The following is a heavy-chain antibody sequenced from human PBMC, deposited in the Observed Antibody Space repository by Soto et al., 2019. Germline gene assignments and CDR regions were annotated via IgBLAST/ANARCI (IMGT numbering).Heavy chain of an antibody. CDR1: GFTFSSYG. V-gene: IGHV3-33*01. CDR3: ARITMVRSGMDV. J-gene: IGHJ6*02. CDR2: IWYDGSNK. Sequence: QVQLVESGGGVVQPGRSLRLSCAASGFTFSSYGMHWVRQAPGKGLEWVAVIWYDGSNKYYADSVKGRFTISRDNSKNTLYLQMNSLRAEETAVYYCARITMVRSGMDVWGQGTTVTVSS. D-gene: IGHD3-10*01.